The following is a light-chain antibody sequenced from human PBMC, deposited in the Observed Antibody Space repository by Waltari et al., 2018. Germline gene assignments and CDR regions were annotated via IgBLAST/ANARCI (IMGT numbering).Light chain of an antibody. CDR1: SSAAGAYNY. CDR3: SSYTSRSAGVG. CDR2: DVS. Sequence: QSALTQPASVSGSPGQSITISCTGPSSAAGAYNYVSWYQQHPGKAPTLMIYDVSNRPSGVSNRFSGSKSGNTASLTISGLQAEDEADDYCSSYTSRSAGVGFGGGTKLTVL. J-gene: IGLJ3*02. V-gene: IGLV2-14*01.